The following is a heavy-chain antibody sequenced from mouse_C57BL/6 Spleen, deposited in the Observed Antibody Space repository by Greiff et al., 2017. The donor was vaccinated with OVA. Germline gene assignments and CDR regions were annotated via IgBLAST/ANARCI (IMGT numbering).Heavy chain of an antibody. CDR3: ALITTVVVDY. J-gene: IGHJ2*01. CDR2: ISYDGSN. V-gene: IGHV3-6*01. Sequence: EVHLVESGPGLVKPSQSLSLTCSVTGYSITSGYYWNWIRQFPGNKLEWMGYISYDGSNNYNPSLKNRISITRDTSKNQFFLKLNSVTTEDTATYYCALITTVVVDYWGQGTTLTVSS. D-gene: IGHD1-1*01. CDR1: GYSITSGYY.